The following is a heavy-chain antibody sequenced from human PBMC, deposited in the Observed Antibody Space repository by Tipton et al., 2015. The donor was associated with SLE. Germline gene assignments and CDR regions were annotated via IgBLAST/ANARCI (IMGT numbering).Heavy chain of an antibody. CDR1: GGSISSSSYY. CDR2: IYHSGST. CDR3: ASGQNWFDL. V-gene: IGHV4-39*07. J-gene: IGHJ2*01. D-gene: IGHD1-1*01. Sequence: TLSLTCTVSGGSISSSSYYWGWIRQPPGKGLEWIGNIYHSGSTYYNPSLKSRVTISVDTSKNQFSLKLRSVTAADTAVYYCASGQNWFDLWGRGTLATVSS.